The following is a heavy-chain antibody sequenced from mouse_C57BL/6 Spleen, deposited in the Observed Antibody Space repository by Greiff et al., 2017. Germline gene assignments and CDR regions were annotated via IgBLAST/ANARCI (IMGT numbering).Heavy chain of an antibody. J-gene: IGHJ3*01. CDR2: ISGGGGNT. CDR3: ARRGPWFAY. CDR1: GFTFSSYT. Sequence: EVQVVESGGGLVKPGGSLKLSCAASGFTFSSYTMSWVRQTPEKRLEWVATISGGGGNTYYPDSVKGRFTISRDNAKNTLYLQMSSLRSEDTALYYCARRGPWFAYWGQGTLVTVSA. V-gene: IGHV5-9*01.